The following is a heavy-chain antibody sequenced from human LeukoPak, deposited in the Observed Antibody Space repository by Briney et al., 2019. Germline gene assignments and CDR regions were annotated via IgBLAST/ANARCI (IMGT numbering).Heavy chain of an antibody. Sequence: GGSLRLSCAASGFTFSSCAMSWVRQAPGKGLEWVSVISGSSLSAYYADSVKGSFTISRDNSKNTLYLQMNSLGVEDTAVYYCAKDPCTDGVCYTSSYFEMDVWGLGTTVTVSS. J-gene: IGHJ6*02. V-gene: IGHV3-23*01. CDR2: ISGSSLSA. CDR1: GFTFSSCA. CDR3: AKDPCTDGVCYTSSYFEMDV. D-gene: IGHD2-8*01.